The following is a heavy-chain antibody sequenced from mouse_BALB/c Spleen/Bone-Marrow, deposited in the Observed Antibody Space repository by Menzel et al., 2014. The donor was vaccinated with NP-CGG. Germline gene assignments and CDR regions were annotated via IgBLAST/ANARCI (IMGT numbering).Heavy chain of an antibody. Sequence: QVQLQQSGSVLVRPGASVKLSCKASGYTFTSSWMHWAKQRPGQGLEWIGEIHPNSGNTNYNEKFKGKATLTVDTSSSTAYVDLSSLTSEDSAVYYCARELRRGYYFDYWGQGATLTVSS. V-gene: IGHV1S130*01. CDR3: ARELRRGYYFDY. CDR2: IHPNSGNT. J-gene: IGHJ2*01. D-gene: IGHD4-1*01. CDR1: GYTFTSSW.